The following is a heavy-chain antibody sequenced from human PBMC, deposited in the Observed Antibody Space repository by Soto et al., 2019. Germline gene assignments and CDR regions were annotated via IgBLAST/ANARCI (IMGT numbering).Heavy chain of an antibody. J-gene: IGHJ6*02. CDR3: ARVVRGIISGIDV. CDR2: IYYSGST. D-gene: IGHD3-10*01. V-gene: IGHV4-59*01. Sequence: SETLSLTCTVSGGSISSYYWSWIRQPPGKGLEWIGYIYYSGSTNYNPSLKSRVTISVDTSKNQFSLKLSSVTAADTVVYYRARVVRGIISGIDVWGQGTTVT. CDR1: GGSISSYY.